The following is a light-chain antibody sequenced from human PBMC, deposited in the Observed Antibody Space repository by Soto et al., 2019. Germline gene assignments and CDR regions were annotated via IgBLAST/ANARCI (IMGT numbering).Light chain of an antibody. CDR3: SSYTSSVTLYV. Sequence: QSVLTQPASMSGSPGQSITISCTGTSSNVGDSNYVSWYQQRPGEAPKLMIYEDSNRPSGVSNRFSGSKSGNTASLTISGLRAEDEADYYCSSYTSSVTLYVFGTGTKVTVL. CDR1: SSNVGDSNY. V-gene: IGLV2-14*01. J-gene: IGLJ1*01. CDR2: EDS.